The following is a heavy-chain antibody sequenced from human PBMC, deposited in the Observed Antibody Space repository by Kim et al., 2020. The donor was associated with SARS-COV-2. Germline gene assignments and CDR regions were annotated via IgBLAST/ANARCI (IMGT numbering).Heavy chain of an antibody. Sequence: DSVKGRFTISRDNSKNTLYLQMNSLRAEDTAVYYCAKPKTGMTTIYPFDYWGQGTLVTVSS. J-gene: IGHJ4*02. D-gene: IGHD4-17*01. CDR3: AKPKTGMTTIYPFDY. V-gene: IGHV3-23*01.